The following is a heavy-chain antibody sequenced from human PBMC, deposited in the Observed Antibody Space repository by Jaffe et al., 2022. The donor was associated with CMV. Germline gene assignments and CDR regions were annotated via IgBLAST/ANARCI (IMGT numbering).Heavy chain of an antibody. CDR3: ARGAVGIRLWPFDY. Sequence: QVQLQQWGAGLLKPSETLSLTCAVYGGSFSGYYWSWIRQPPGKGLEWIGEINHSGGTNYNPSLKSRVTISVDTSKNQFSLKLSSVTAADTAVYYCARGAVGIRLWPFDYWGQGTLVTVSS. V-gene: IGHV4-34*01. CDR1: GGSFSGYY. CDR2: INHSGGT. D-gene: IGHD5-12*01. J-gene: IGHJ4*02.